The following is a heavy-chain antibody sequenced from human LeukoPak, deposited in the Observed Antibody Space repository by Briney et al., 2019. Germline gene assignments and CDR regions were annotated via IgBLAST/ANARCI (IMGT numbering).Heavy chain of an antibody. Sequence: PSETLSLTCAVYGGSFSGYYWSWIRQPPGKGLEWIGEINHSGSTNYNPSLKSRVTISVDMSKNQFSLKLSSVTAADTAVYYCASQSIAVSYYYYGMDVWGQGTTVTVSS. V-gene: IGHV4-34*01. CDR3: ASQSIAVSYYYYGMDV. J-gene: IGHJ6*02. CDR1: GGSFSGYY. D-gene: IGHD6-19*01. CDR2: INHSGST.